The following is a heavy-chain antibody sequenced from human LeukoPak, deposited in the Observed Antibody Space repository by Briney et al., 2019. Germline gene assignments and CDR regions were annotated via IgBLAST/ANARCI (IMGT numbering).Heavy chain of an antibody. CDR1: GFTFSSYW. CDR2: IKQDGSVK. Sequence: GGSLRLSCAASGFTFSSYWMSWVRQAPGKGLEWVANIKQDGSVKYYVDSVKGRFTISRDNAKNSLYLQMNSLRAEDTAVYYCAREGGGWYIDCWGQGTLVTVSS. J-gene: IGHJ4*02. CDR3: AREGGGWYIDC. V-gene: IGHV3-7*01. D-gene: IGHD6-19*01.